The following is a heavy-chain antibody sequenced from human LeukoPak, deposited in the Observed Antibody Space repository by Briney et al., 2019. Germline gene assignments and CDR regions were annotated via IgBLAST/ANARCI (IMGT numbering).Heavy chain of an antibody. V-gene: IGHV3-23*01. CDR1: GFTFSSYS. CDR3: AKVGSMVAAPFDC. Sequence: GGSLRLSCAASGFTFSSYSMSWVRQAPGKGLEWVSAINGSGGSTYYADSVKGRFTISRDNSKNTMYLQMNSLRAEDTAVYYCAKVGSMVAAPFDCWGQGTLVTVPS. D-gene: IGHD2-15*01. J-gene: IGHJ4*02. CDR2: INGSGGST.